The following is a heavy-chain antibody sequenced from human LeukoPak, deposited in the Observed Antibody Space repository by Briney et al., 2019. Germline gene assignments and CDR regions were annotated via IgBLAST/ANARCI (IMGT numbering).Heavy chain of an antibody. Sequence: SVKGSCKASGGTFSSYAISWVRQAPGQGLEWMGGIIPIFGTANYAQKFQGRVTITADESTSTAYMELSSLRSEDTAVYYCARVLPSDVTVTTHWGQGTLVTVSS. CDR2: IIPIFGTA. D-gene: IGHD4-17*01. J-gene: IGHJ4*02. CDR1: GGTFSSYA. V-gene: IGHV1-69*13. CDR3: ARVLPSDVTVTTH.